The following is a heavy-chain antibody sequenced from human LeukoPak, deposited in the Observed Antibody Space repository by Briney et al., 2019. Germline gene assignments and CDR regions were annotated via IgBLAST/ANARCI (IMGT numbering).Heavy chain of an antibody. V-gene: IGHV1-2*02. CDR1: GYTFTGYY. D-gene: IGHD3-10*01. J-gene: IGHJ4*02. CDR2: INPNSGGT. Sequence: ASVKVSCKASGYTFTGYYIHWVRQAPGQGLAWMGWINPNSGGTEYAQKFQGRVTMTRDTSISTAYMELSRLRSDDTAVYYCARGLVRGVMPFGYWGQGTLVTVSS. CDR3: ARGLVRGVMPFGY.